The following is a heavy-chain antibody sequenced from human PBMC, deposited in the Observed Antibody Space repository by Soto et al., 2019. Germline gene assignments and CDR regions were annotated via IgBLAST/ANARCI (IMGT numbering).Heavy chain of an antibody. CDR1: GFTFSSYG. CDR2: IWYDGSNK. Sequence: LRLSCAASGFTFSSYGMHWVRQAPGKGLEWVAVIWYDGSNKYYADSVKGRFTISRDNSKNTLYLQMNSLRAEDTAVYYCARETYYYDSSGSRGAFDIWGQGTRVTVSS. V-gene: IGHV3-33*01. CDR3: ARETYYYDSSGSRGAFDI. D-gene: IGHD3-22*01. J-gene: IGHJ3*02.